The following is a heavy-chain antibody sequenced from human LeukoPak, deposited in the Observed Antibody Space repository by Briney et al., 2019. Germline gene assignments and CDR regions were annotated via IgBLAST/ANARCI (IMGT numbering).Heavy chain of an antibody. CDR3: ARDAYGSGRKPPSDY. V-gene: IGHV3-30*04. J-gene: IGHJ4*02. CDR2: ISYDGSNK. CDR1: GFTFSSYA. Sequence: GGSLRLSCAASGFTFSSYAMHWVRQAPGKGLEWVAVISYDGSNKYYADSVKGRFTISRDNSKNTLYLQMNSLRAEDTAVYYCARDAYGSGRKPPSDYWGQGTLVTVSS. D-gene: IGHD6-19*01.